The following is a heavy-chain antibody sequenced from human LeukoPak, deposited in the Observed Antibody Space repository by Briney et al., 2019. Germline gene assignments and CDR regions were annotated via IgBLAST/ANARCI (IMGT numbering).Heavy chain of an antibody. CDR1: GDSVSSNSVA. CDR3: AYYGDPPYNWFDP. D-gene: IGHD3-10*01. J-gene: IGHJ5*02. V-gene: IGHV6-1*01. Sequence: SQTLSLTCAISGDSVSSNSVAWNWIRQSPSRGLEWLGRTYYRSKWYNDYAVSVKSRITINADTSKNQFSLQLNSVTPEDTAVYYCAYYGDPPYNWFDPWGQGILVTVSS. CDR2: TYYRSKWYN.